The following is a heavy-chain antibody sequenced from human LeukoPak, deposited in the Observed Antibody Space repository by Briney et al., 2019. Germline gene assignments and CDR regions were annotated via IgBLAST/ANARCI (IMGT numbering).Heavy chain of an antibody. D-gene: IGHD4-17*01. CDR2: IYSGGST. J-gene: IGHJ4*02. CDR1: GFTFTNYA. V-gene: IGHV3-53*01. CDR3: VRGDYGDYTLFDY. Sequence: GGSLRLSCAASGFTFTNYAMSWVRQAPGKGLEWVSVIYSGGSTYYADSVKGRFTISRDNSKNTLYLQMNSLRAEDTAVYYCVRGDYGDYTLFDYWGQGTLVTVSS.